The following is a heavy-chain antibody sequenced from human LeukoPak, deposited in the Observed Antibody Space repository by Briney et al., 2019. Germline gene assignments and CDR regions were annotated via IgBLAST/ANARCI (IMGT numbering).Heavy chain of an antibody. Sequence: SQTLSLTCTVSGGSISSYYWSWIRQPPGKGLEWIGYIYYSGSTNYNPSLKSRVTISVDTSKNQFSLKLSSVTAADTAVYYCARAGGYSSSWSGWAFDIWGQGTMVTVSS. CDR3: ARAGGYSSSWSGWAFDI. CDR1: GGSISSYY. CDR2: IYYSGST. V-gene: IGHV4-59*01. D-gene: IGHD6-13*01. J-gene: IGHJ3*02.